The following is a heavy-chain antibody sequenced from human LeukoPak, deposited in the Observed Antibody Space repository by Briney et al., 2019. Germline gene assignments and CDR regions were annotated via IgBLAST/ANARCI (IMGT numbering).Heavy chain of an antibody. CDR3: ARIMLSWREFDC. D-gene: IGHD1-26*01. CDR1: GGSISSSSYY. V-gene: IGHV4-31*03. CDR2: IYYSGST. J-gene: IGHJ4*02. Sequence: SSETLSLTCTVSGGSISSSSYYWGWIRQHPGKGLEWIGHIYYSGSTYYNPSLKSRGIISVETSKNQFSLKLSSVTAADTAVYYYARIMLSWREFDCWGQGTLVTVSS.